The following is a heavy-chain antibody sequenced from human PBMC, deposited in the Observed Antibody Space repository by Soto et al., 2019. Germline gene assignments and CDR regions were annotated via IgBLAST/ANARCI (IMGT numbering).Heavy chain of an antibody. J-gene: IGHJ5*02. V-gene: IGHV4-38-2*02. D-gene: IGHD6-6*01. Sequence: PSETLSLTCTVSGYSISSGYYWGWIRQPPGKGLEWVGSIYHSGIIYYNPSLKSRVTISVDTSKNQFSLNLASVTAADTAVYFCAREEAARLERWFDPWGQGTLVTVSS. CDR2: IYHSGII. CDR3: AREEAARLERWFDP. CDR1: GYSISSGYY.